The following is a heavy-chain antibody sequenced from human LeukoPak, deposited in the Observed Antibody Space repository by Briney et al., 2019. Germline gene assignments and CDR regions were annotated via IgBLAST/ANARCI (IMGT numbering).Heavy chain of an antibody. CDR3: AKDFYDSSGSRYDY. Sequence: GGSLRLSCIASGFAFSSYAMSWLRQAPGVGLEWVSAIDGGGGRTWHADSVRGRFTISRDNSKNTLFMKMNSLRAEDTAVYYCAKDFYDSSGSRYDYWGQGTLVTVSS. D-gene: IGHD3-22*01. V-gene: IGHV3-23*01. J-gene: IGHJ4*02. CDR2: IDGGGGRT. CDR1: GFAFSSYA.